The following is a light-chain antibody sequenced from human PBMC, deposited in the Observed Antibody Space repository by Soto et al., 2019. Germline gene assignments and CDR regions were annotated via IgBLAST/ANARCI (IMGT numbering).Light chain of an antibody. CDR3: QQSYSSPPT. CDR1: QSISNH. CDR2: AAS. Sequence: DIHMTQSASSLSASVEDRFIITCRASQSISNHLNWYQQKPGKAPKLLILAASSLQSGVPSRFSGSRSGPDFTLTISSLQPEDFATYYCQQSYSSPPTFGQGTKVDI. V-gene: IGKV1-39*01. J-gene: IGKJ1*01.